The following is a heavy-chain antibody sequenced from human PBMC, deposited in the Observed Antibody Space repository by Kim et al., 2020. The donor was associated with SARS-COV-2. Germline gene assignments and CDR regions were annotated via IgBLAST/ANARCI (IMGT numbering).Heavy chain of an antibody. D-gene: IGHD6-19*01. CDR1: GGSFSGYY. Sequence: SETLSLTCAVYGGSFSGYYWSWIRQPPGKGLEWIGEINHSGSTNYNPSLKSRVTISVDTSKNQFSLKLSSVTAADTAVYYCARGRQWLVRWVIWFDPWGQGTLVTVSS. CDR3: ARGRQWLVRWVIWFDP. CDR2: INHSGST. J-gene: IGHJ5*02. V-gene: IGHV4-34*01.